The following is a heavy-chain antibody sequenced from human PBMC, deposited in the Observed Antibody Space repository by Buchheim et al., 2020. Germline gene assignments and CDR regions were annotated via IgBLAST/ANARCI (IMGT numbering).Heavy chain of an antibody. Sequence: QVQLVESGGGLVKPGGSLRLSCAASGFAFSDYYMSWIRQAPGKGLEWVSYISSSSSYTNYADSVKGRFTISRDNAKNSLYLQMNSLRAEDTAVYYCARDLRYNWNDARPFDYWGQGTL. J-gene: IGHJ4*02. CDR3: ARDLRYNWNDARPFDY. V-gene: IGHV3-11*05. D-gene: IGHD1-1*01. CDR1: GFAFSDYY. CDR2: ISSSSSYT.